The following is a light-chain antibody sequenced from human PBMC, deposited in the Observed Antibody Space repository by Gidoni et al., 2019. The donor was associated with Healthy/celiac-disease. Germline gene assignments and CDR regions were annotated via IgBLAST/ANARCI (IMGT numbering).Light chain of an antibody. CDR1: QSVSSN. J-gene: IGKJ1*01. CDR2: GAS. CDR3: QQYNNWRRT. V-gene: IGKV3-15*01. Sequence: THPPATLSVSPGERATLSCRASQSVSSNLAWYQQKPGQAPRLLIYGASTRATGIPARFSGSGSGTEFTLTISSLQSEDFAVYYCQQYNNWRRTFGQGTKVEIK.